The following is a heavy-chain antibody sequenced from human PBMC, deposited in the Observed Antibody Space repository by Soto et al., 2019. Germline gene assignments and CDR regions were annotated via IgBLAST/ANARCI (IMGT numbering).Heavy chain of an antibody. CDR3: ARGSRVYDFWTYDFDY. CDR1: GFTFSSYW. V-gene: IGHV3-74*01. D-gene: IGHD3-3*01. Sequence: GGSLRLSCAASGFTFSSYWMHWVRQAPGKGLVWVSRINSDGSSTSYADSVKGRFTISRDNAKNTLYLQMNSLRAEDTAVYYCARGSRVYDFWTYDFDYWGQGTLVTVYS. J-gene: IGHJ4*02. CDR2: INSDGSST.